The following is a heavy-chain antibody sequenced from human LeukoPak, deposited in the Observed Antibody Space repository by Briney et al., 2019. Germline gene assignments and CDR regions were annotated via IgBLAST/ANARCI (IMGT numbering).Heavy chain of an antibody. Sequence: SETLSLTCAVYGGSFSGYYWSWIRQPPGKGLEWIGEINHSGSTNYNPSLKSRVTISVDTSKNQFSLKLSSVTAADTAVYYCARRTRYYYDSSGYYYVNWGQGTLVTVSS. CDR2: INHSGST. CDR3: ARRTRYYYDSSGYYYVN. V-gene: IGHV4-34*01. CDR1: GGSFSGYY. D-gene: IGHD3-22*01. J-gene: IGHJ4*02.